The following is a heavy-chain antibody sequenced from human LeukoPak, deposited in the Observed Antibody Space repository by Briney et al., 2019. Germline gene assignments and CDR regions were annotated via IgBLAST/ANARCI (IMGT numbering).Heavy chain of an antibody. CDR1: GYTFTSYG. CDR2: ISAYNGNT. J-gene: IGHJ6*02. V-gene: IGHV1-18*01. Sequence: ASVKVSCKASGYTFTSYGISWVRQAPGQGLEWMGWISAYNGNTNYAQKLQGRVTMTTDTSTSTAYMELRSLRSDDTAVYYCARESPYEQWLVRGPWDCGMDVWGQGTTVTVSS. D-gene: IGHD6-19*01. CDR3: ARESPYEQWLVRGPWDCGMDV.